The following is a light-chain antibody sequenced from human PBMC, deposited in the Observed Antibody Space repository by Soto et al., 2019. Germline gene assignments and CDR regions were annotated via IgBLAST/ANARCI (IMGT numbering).Light chain of an antibody. J-gene: IGKJ1*01. V-gene: IGKV3D-15*01. CDR2: DAS. CDR3: QQYKNWPPWT. Sequence: EFVLPQSPGNMSLSHGASATLSCRASQTVRENYLAWYQQKPGQAPRLLIYDASSRATGIPDRFSGSGSGTEFTLTISSLQSEDLSVYDCQQYKNWPPWTFCQGTKVDI. CDR1: QTVREN.